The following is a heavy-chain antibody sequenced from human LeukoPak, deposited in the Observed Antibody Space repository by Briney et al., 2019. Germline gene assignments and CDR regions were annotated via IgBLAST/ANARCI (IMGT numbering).Heavy chain of an antibody. CDR3: ARASRDGGDIVVVPAAQESYYFDY. CDR2: IYYSGST. D-gene: IGHD2-2*01. J-gene: IGHJ4*02. V-gene: IGHV4-30-4*01. CDR1: GGSISSGDYY. Sequence: SETLSLTCTVSGGSISSGDYYWSWIRQPPGKGLEWIGYIYYSGSTYYDPSLKSRVTISVDTSKNQFSLKLSSVTAADTAVYYCARASRDGGDIVVVPAAQESYYFDYWGRGTLVTVSS.